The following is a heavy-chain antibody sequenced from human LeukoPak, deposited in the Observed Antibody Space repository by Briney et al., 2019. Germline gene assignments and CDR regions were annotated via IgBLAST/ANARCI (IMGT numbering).Heavy chain of an antibody. D-gene: IGHD3-9*01. V-gene: IGHV4-39*01. CDR1: AGSISSSSSY. Sequence: PSETLSLTCSVSAGSISSSSSYWGWIRQPPAKGLEWIANVYYTGNSFYNPSLKSRITVSVDTSKNQFSLKLTSVTAADTAVYYCSHPYILDRPFAYYFDYWGQGALVTVSS. J-gene: IGHJ4*02. CDR2: VYYTGNS. CDR3: SHPYILDRPFAYYFDY.